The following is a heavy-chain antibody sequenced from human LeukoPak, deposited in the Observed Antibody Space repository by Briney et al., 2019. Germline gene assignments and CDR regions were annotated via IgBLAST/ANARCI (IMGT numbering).Heavy chain of an antibody. CDR1: GYSFSIYW. D-gene: IGHD1-1*01. Sequence: GESLKISCKDSGYSFSIYWIGWVRQRPGQGLEWMGIIYPGDSDTRYSPSFQGQVTISADKSISTAYLQWNSLKASDTAMYYCARRGPDWNYFDSWGQGTLVTVSS. CDR3: ARRGPDWNYFDS. CDR2: IYPGDSDT. J-gene: IGHJ4*02. V-gene: IGHV5-51*01.